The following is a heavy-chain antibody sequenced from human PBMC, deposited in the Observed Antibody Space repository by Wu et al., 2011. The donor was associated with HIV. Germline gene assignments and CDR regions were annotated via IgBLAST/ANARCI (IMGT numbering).Heavy chain of an antibody. D-gene: IGHD6-19*01. J-gene: IGHJ6*02. CDR3: ARESNGSGGWSAVEGYYYGMDV. V-gene: IGHV1-69*05. CDR1: GGTFSSYA. CDR2: IIPIFGTA. Sequence: QVQLVQSGAEVKKPGSSVKVSCKASGGTFSSYAISWVRQAPGQGLEWMGGIIPIFGTANYAQKFQGRVTITTDESTSTAYMELSSLRSEDTAVYYCARESNGSGGWSAVEGYYYGMDVWGQGTTVTVSS.